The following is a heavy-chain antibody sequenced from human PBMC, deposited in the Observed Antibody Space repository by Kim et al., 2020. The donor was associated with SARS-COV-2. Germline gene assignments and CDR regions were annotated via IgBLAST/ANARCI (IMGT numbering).Heavy chain of an antibody. CDR2: ISSSSSYI. J-gene: IGHJ6*01. CDR1: GFTFSSYS. D-gene: IGHD2-2*01. CDR3: AWDRAYDIVVVFGWSDYYYGMDV. V-gene: IGHV3-21*01. Sequence: GGSLRLSCAASGFTFSSYSMNWVRQAPGKGLEWVSSISSSSSYIYYADSVKGRFTISRDNTKNSLYLQMNSLRAEDTAVYYCAWDRAYDIVVVFGWSDYYYGMDVWGQGTTVTVSS.